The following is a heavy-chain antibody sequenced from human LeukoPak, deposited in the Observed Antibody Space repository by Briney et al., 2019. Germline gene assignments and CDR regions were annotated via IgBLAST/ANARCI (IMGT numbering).Heavy chain of an antibody. D-gene: IGHD6-13*01. V-gene: IGHV3-15*07. CDR2: IKSKTDGGTT. CDR1: GFTFSTAW. J-gene: IGHJ5*02. Sequence: GGSLRPSCAASGFTFSTAWMNWVRQAPGKGLEWVGRIKSKTDGGTTDYAAPVKGRFTISRDDSKNTLYLQMNSLKTEDTAVYYCTTLTFSSPFDPWGQGTLVTVSS. CDR3: TTLTFSSPFDP.